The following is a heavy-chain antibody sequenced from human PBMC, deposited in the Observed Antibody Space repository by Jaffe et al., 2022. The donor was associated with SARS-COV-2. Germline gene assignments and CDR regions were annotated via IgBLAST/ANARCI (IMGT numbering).Heavy chain of an antibody. J-gene: IGHJ6*02. D-gene: IGHD4-17*01. V-gene: IGHV1-3*01. CDR2: INAGNGNT. CDR1: GYTFTSYA. CDR3: ARENLRVPIRYYGMDV. Sequence: QVQLVQSGAEVKKPGASVKVSCKASGYTFTSYAMHWVRQAPGQRLEWMGWINAGNGNTKYSQKFQGRVTITRDTSASTAYMELSSLRSEDTAVYYCARENLRVPIRYYGMDVWGQGTTVTVSS.